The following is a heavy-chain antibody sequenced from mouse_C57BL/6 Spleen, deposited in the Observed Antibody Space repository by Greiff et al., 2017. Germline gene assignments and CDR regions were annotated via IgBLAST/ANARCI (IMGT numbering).Heavy chain of an antibody. CDR3: ARRELQGYFDY. CDR2: INPYNGDT. CDR1: GYSFTGYF. V-gene: IGHV1-20*01. Sequence: EVKLMESGPELVKPGDSVKISCKASGYSFTGYFMNWVMQSHGKSLEWIGRINPYNGDTFYNQKFKGKATLTVDKSSSTAHMELRSLTSEDSAVYYCARRELQGYFDYWGQGTTLTVSS. J-gene: IGHJ2*01. D-gene: IGHD1-1*01.